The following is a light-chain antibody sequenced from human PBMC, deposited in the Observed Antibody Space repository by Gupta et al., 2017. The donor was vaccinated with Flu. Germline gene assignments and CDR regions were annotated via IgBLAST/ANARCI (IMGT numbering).Light chain of an antibody. J-gene: IGKJ5*01. CDR2: AAT. Sequence: DIQLTHSPSSVSALVGDRVTITCRASQDIDTWLAWYQHKPGTAPKLLIYAATTLHRGVPSTFSGSGSGTDFTLTISNFQPEDVATYYCQQTNTSPLTFGPGTRLDIK. V-gene: IGKV1-12*01. CDR3: QQTNTSPLT. CDR1: QDIDTW.